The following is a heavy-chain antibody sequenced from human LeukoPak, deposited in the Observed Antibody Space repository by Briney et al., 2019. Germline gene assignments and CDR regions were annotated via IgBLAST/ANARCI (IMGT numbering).Heavy chain of an antibody. V-gene: IGHV3-7*03. CDR2: IKQDGSEK. CDR1: GFTFSSYW. Sequence: GGSLRLSCAASGFTFSSYWMSWVRQAPGKGLEWVANIKQDGSEKYYVDSVKGRFTISRDSSKNTLYLQMNSLRAEDTAVYYCAKSRGESRGASNYWGQGTLVTVSS. D-gene: IGHD1-26*01. J-gene: IGHJ4*02. CDR3: AKSRGESRGASNY.